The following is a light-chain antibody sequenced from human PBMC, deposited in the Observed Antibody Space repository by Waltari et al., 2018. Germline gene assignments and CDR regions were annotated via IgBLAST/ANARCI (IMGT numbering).Light chain of an antibody. V-gene: IGLV4-69*01. CDR3: QTGGHGTWV. Sequence: QPVVTQSPSASASLGASVKLTCTLTSGHSSTILPWLQQHPEKGPRYLMKVNSDGSHSRGDEIPDRFSGSSSGAERYLTISSLQAEDEADYYCQTGGHGTWVFGGGTKLTVL. CDR1: SGHSSTI. CDR2: VNSDGSH. J-gene: IGLJ3*02.